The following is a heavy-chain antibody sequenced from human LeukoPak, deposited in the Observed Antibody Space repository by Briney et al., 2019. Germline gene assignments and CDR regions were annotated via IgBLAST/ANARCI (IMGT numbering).Heavy chain of an antibody. V-gene: IGHV3-20*04. CDR1: GFTFDDYD. Sequence: PGGSLRLSCAASGFTFDDYDMSWVRQVPGKGLEWVSGINWNGGGTGYVDSVKGRFTISRDNAKNSLYLQMNSLRAEGTALYYCARDLSSSAWGISTNWFDPWGQGTLVTVSS. D-gene: IGHD6-25*01. CDR3: ARDLSSSAWGISTNWFDP. J-gene: IGHJ5*02. CDR2: INWNGGGT.